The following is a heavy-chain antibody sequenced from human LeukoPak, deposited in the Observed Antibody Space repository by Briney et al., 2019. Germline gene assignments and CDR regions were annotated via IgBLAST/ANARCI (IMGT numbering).Heavy chain of an antibody. Sequence: PGRSLRLSCAASGFTFRNYVLHWVRQAPGRGLEWVTLISQDSSNRHYADSVKGLFTISRDNSENTLHLEMNSLRDEDTAVYFCARSLDYWGQGTLVTVSS. CDR3: ARSLDY. J-gene: IGHJ4*02. CDR1: GFTFRNYV. CDR2: ISQDSSNR. V-gene: IGHV3-30*04.